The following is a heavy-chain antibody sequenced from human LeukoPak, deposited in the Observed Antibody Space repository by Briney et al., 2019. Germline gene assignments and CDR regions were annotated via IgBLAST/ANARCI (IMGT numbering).Heavy chain of an antibody. CDR1: GYTFTGHY. V-gene: IGHV1-2*02. CDR2: INPNSGGT. D-gene: IGHD3-9*01. J-gene: IGHJ4*02. CDR3: ARLTEYYDILTGYDAVDY. Sequence: GASVKVSCKASGYTFTGHYMHWVRQAPGQGLEWMGWINPNSGGTNYAQKSQGRVTMTRDTSISTAYMELSRLRSDDTAVYYCARLTEYYDILTGYDAVDYWGQGTLVTVSS.